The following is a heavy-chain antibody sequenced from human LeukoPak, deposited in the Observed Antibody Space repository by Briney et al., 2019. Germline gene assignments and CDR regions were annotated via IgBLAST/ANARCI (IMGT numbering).Heavy chain of an antibody. V-gene: IGHV3-23*01. CDR1: GFTFSSYA. J-gene: IGHJ4*02. Sequence: GGSLRLSCAASGFTFSSYAMSSVRQAPGKGLEWVSAISGSGGSTYYADSVKGRFTISRDNSKNTLYLQMNSLRAEDTAVYYCAKVQRAATLVHWGQGTLVTVSS. CDR3: AKVQRAATLVH. D-gene: IGHD2-15*01. CDR2: ISGSGGST.